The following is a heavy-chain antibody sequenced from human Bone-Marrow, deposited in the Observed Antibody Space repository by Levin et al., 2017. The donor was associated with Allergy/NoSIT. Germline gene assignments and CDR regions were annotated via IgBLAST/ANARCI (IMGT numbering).Heavy chain of an antibody. V-gene: IGHV3-30-3*01. Sequence: GGSLRLSCAASGFTFSSYAMHWVRQAPGKGLEWVAVISYDGSNKYYADSVKGRFTISRDNSKNTLYLQMNSLRAEDTAVYYCARGHYDILTGYFSYWGQGTLVTVSS. D-gene: IGHD3-9*01. CDR2: ISYDGSNK. CDR3: ARGHYDILTGYFSY. CDR1: GFTFSSYA. J-gene: IGHJ4*02.